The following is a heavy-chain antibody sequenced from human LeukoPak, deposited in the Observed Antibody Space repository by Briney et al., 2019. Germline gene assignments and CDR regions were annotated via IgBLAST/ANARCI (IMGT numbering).Heavy chain of an antibody. CDR3: AKEPHCGGDCYHQSASRYFDY. CDR2: ISGSGGST. V-gene: IGHV3-23*01. Sequence: GGSLRLSCAASGFTFSSYAMGWVRQAPGKGLEWVSAISGSGGSTYYADSVKGRFTISRDNSKNTLYLQMNSLRAEDTAAYYCAKEPHCGGDCYHQSASRYFDYWGQGTLVTVSS. D-gene: IGHD2-21*01. CDR1: GFTFSSYA. J-gene: IGHJ4*02.